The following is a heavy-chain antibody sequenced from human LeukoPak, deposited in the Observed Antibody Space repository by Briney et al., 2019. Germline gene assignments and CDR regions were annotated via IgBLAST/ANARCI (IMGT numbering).Heavy chain of an antibody. D-gene: IGHD5-18*01. V-gene: IGHV4-30-2*01. Sequence: SETLSLTCTVSGGSISGGGYYWSWIRQPPGKGLEWIGYIYHSGSTYYNPSLKSRVTISVDRSKNQFSLKLSSVTAADTAVYYCARDWPPPSKSRGYSYGAASYYYYMDVWGKGTTVTVSS. CDR3: ARDWPPPSKSRGYSYGAASYYYYMDV. J-gene: IGHJ6*03. CDR1: GGSISGGGYY. CDR2: IYHSGST.